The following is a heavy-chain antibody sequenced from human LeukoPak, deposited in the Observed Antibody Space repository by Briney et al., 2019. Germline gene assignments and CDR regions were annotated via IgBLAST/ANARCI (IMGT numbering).Heavy chain of an antibody. CDR3: ARSHASYSSSRHFSYYFDY. V-gene: IGHV3-74*01. Sequence: GGSLRLSCAVSGFTFNTYYMHWVRQAPGRGLVWVSRINSDGSSTLYADSVKGRFTISRDNAKNTLYLQMNSLRAEDTAVYYCARSHASYSSSRHFSYYFDYWGQGALVTVSS. D-gene: IGHD6-13*01. J-gene: IGHJ4*02. CDR2: INSDGSST. CDR1: GFTFNTYY.